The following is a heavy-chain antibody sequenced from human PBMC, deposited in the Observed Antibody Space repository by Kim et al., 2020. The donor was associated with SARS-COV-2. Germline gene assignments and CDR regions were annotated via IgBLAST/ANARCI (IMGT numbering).Heavy chain of an antibody. V-gene: IGHV4-34*01. CDR2: INDSRTT. D-gene: IGHD3-10*01. CDR3: ARGIYYFGSGSSYNALRFIP. CDR1: GGSFSGYY. Sequence: SETLSLTCGVSGGSFSGYYWNWIRQPPGKGLEWIGEINDSRTTHYNPSLKTRVTMSIDTSKSQISLKLTSVTAADTAVYYCARGIYYFGSGSSYNALRFIPWGQGMSVTVSS. J-gene: IGHJ5*02.